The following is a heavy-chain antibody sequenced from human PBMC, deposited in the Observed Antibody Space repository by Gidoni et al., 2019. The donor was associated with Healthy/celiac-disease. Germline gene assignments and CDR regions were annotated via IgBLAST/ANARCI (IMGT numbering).Heavy chain of an antibody. J-gene: IGHJ6*02. V-gene: IGHV7-4-1*02. Sequence: QVQLVQSGSELKKPGASVKVSCKASGSPFTSYAMNWVRKAPGQGLEWMGWINTQTGNPTYAQGFTGRFVFSLDTSVSTAYLQISSLKAEDTAVYYCARRAGRMGYYYGMDVWGQGTTVTVSS. CDR1: GSPFTSYA. CDR3: ARRAGRMGYYYGMDV. CDR2: INTQTGNP.